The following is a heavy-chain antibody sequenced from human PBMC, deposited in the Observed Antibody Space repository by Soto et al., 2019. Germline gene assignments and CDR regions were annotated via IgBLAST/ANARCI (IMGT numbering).Heavy chain of an antibody. V-gene: IGHV4-31*03. D-gene: IGHD3-22*01. CDR2: IYYSGST. J-gene: IGHJ6*02. CDR3: ARHNYDSSGTAVDV. Sequence: PSETLSLTCTVSGSSISSGGYYWSWIRQHPGKGLEWIGYIYYSGSTYYNPSLKSRVTISVDTSKNQFSLKLSSVTAADTAVYYCARHNYDSSGTAVDVWGQGTTVTVSS. CDR1: GSSISSGGYY.